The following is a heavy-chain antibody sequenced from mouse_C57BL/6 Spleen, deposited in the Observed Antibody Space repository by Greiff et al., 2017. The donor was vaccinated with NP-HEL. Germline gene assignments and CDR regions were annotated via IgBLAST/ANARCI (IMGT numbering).Heavy chain of an antibody. V-gene: IGHV1-54*01. CDR2: INPGSGGT. D-gene: IGHD2-3*01. J-gene: IGHJ2*01. Sequence: VQLQQSGAELVRPGTSVKVSCKASGYAFTNYLIEWVKQRPGQGLEWIGVINPGSGGTNYNEKFKGKATLTADKSSSTAYMQLSSLTSEDSAVYFCARGGDGYYYLDYWGQGTTLTVSS. CDR3: ARGGDGYYYLDY. CDR1: GYAFTNYL.